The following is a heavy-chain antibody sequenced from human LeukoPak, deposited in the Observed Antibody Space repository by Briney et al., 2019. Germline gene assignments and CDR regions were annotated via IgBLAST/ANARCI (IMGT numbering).Heavy chain of an antibody. CDR2: ISGSGDNT. V-gene: IGHV3-23*01. Sequence: GGSLRLSCAASGFTFSSYAMSWVRQAPGKGLEWVSTISGSGDNTYYADSVKGRFTISRDNSKNTLYLQTNSLRAEDTAIYYCAKDRGYCSGGTCNYFDYWGQGTLVSVSS. CDR3: AKDRGYCSGGTCNYFDY. J-gene: IGHJ4*02. D-gene: IGHD2-15*01. CDR1: GFTFSSYA.